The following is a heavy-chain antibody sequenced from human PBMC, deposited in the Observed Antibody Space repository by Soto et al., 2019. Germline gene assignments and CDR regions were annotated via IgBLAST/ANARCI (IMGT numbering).Heavy chain of an antibody. CDR2: INHSGST. Sequence: ETLSLTCAVYGGSFSGYYWSWIRQPPGKGLEWIGEINHSGSTNYTPSLKSRVTISVDTSKNQFSLKLSSVTAADTALSYCARTIRYYGMDVWGKGTTVTVSS. J-gene: IGHJ6*04. V-gene: IGHV4-34*01. D-gene: IGHD2-2*02. CDR3: ARTIRYYGMDV. CDR1: GGSFSGYY.